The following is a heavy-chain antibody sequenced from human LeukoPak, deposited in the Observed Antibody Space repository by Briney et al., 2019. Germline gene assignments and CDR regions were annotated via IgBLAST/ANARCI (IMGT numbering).Heavy chain of an antibody. Sequence: GGSLRLSCAASGFSFSIYGMHWVRQAPGKGLEWVALIWYDESNKYYAESVKGRFTISRDNSKNTLYLQMNSLRAEDTAVYYCARESVDIVANYFDYWGQGTLVTVSS. CDR1: GFSFSIYG. V-gene: IGHV3-30*02. J-gene: IGHJ4*02. D-gene: IGHD5-12*01. CDR3: ARESVDIVANYFDY. CDR2: IWYDESNK.